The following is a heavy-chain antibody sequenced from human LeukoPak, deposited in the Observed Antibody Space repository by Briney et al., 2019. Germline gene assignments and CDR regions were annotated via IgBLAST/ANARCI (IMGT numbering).Heavy chain of an antibody. CDR3: ARGSGGDY. J-gene: IGHJ4*02. V-gene: IGHV1-2*02. CDR1: GYTFTGYY. D-gene: IGHD2-15*01. Sequence: GASVKVSCKASGYTFTGYYMHWVRQAPGQGLEWMGWINPNSGGTNYAQKFQGIVTMTTDTSTSTAYMELRSLRSDDTAVYYCARGSGGDYWGQGTLVTVSS. CDR2: INPNSGGT.